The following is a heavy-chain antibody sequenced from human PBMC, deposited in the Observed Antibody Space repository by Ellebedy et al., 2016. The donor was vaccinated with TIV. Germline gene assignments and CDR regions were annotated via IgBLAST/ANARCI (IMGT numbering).Heavy chain of an antibody. V-gene: IGHV4-30-2*01. J-gene: IGHJ4*02. Sequence: MPSETLSLTCAVSGGSISSGSFSWTWIRQPRGKGLELIGYIYHTGDTYYNPSLRSRVSISVDRSTDQFSLKLNSVTPADTAIYYCASHRGFYSGWRFDYWGQGTLITVSS. D-gene: IGHD5-12*01. CDR2: IYHTGDT. CDR3: ASHRGFYSGWRFDY. CDR1: GGSISSGSFS.